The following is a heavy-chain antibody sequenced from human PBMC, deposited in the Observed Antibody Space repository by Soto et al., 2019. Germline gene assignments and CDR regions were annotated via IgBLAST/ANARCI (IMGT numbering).Heavy chain of an antibody. V-gene: IGHV3-21*01. CDR3: AKVGAEAVAGPLDY. J-gene: IGHJ4*02. CDR1: GFTFSTYS. D-gene: IGHD6-19*01. CDR2: ISSSSSYI. Sequence: EVQLVESGGGLVKPGGSLRLSCAASGFTFSTYSMNWVRQAPGKGLEWVSSISSSSSYIYYADSVKGRFTISRDNAQNSLYLQMNSLRAEDTAVYYCAKVGAEAVAGPLDYWGQGTLVTVSS.